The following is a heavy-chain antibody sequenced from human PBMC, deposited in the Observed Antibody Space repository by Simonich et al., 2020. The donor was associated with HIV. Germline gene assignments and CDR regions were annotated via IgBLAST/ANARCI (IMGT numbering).Heavy chain of an antibody. D-gene: IGHD1-1*01. V-gene: IGHV3-74*01. CDR1: GFTFISYW. Sequence: EVQLVESGGGLVQPGGSLRLSCAASGFTFISYWMHWVRQAPGKGLGWVSRINSDGSSTTYADSVKGRFTISRDNAKNTLYLQMNSLRAEDTAVYYCARDHLTGTFDYWGQGTLVTVSS. CDR2: INSDGSST. J-gene: IGHJ4*02. CDR3: ARDHLTGTFDY.